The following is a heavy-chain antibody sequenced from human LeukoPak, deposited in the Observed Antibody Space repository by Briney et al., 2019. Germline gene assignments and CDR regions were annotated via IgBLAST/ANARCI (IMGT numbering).Heavy chain of an antibody. V-gene: IGHV1-69*05. D-gene: IGHD1-26*01. CDR1: GYTFTSYY. CDR3: ASPSSGSYIDAFDI. CDR2: IIPIFGTA. Sequence: GASVKVSCKASGYTFTSYYMHWVRQAPGQGLEWMGGIIPIFGTANYAQKFQGRVTITTDESTSTAYMELSSLRSEDTAVYYCASPSSGSYIDAFDIWGQGTMVTVSS. J-gene: IGHJ3*02.